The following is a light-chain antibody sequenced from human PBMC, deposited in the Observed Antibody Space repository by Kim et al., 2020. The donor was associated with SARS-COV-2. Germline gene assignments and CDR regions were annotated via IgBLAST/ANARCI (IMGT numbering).Light chain of an antibody. J-gene: IGKJ2*01. Sequence: DIQMTQSPSSLSASVGDSVTITCRASQAISRYLNWYQNKPGKAPNLLIHAASSLQSGVPSRFSGSGFGSYFTFNISSLQPEDCATYFCQQSARLPYTFGQGTKLEI. CDR2: AAS. V-gene: IGKV1-39*01. CDR3: QQSARLPYT. CDR1: QAISRY.